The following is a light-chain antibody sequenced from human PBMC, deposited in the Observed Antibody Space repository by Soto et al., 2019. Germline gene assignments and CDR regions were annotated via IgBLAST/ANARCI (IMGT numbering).Light chain of an antibody. CDR1: QSISNL. V-gene: IGKV3-20*01. J-gene: IGKJ3*01. CDR2: GAS. CDR3: QQYGDSPLT. Sequence: EIVLTQSPATLSLSPGERATLSCRASQSISNLLAWYQQKPGQPPRLLIYGASTRAAAIPDRFSGSGSGADFALSIDGLEPEDFAIYYCQQYGDSPLTFGPGTRVD.